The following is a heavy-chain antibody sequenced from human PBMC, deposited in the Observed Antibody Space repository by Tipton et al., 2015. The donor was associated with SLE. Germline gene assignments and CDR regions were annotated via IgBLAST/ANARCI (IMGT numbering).Heavy chain of an antibody. V-gene: IGHV4-34*01. Sequence: TLSLTCAVYGGSFSGYYWSWIRQPPGKGLEWIGEINHSGRTYYNPSLKSRVTISVDTSKNQFSLKLSSVTAADTAVYYCARGGLIAVTGSDFDYWGQGTLVTVSS. CDR3: ARGGLIAVTGSDFDY. D-gene: IGHD6-19*01. J-gene: IGHJ4*02. CDR2: INHSGRT. CDR1: GGSFSGYY.